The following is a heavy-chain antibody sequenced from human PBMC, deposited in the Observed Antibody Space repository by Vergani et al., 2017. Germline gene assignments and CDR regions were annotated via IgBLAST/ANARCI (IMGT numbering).Heavy chain of an antibody. CDR3: ARHLRQLARNDVFDI. J-gene: IGHJ3*02. Sequence: QLQLQESGPRLVKPSETLSLTCSLSGMSISNNNYYWGWIRQPPGKGLEWIGSIYDSRNNNYSPSLKSRVSISVDTSKNQFSLNLTSGTAADTAVYYCARHLRQLARNDVFDIWGHGTLVTVSS. V-gene: IGHV4-39*01. D-gene: IGHD6-6*01. CDR2: IYDSRNN. CDR1: GMSISNNNYY.